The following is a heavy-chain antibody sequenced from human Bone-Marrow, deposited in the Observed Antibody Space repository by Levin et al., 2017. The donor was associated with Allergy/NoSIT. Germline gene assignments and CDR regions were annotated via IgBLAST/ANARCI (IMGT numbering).Heavy chain of an antibody. Sequence: SETLSLTCTVSGGSINNYYWTWIRQPPGKGLEWIGYIYYTGRTNYNPSLKSRVTISLDTSENQFSLKLTSVTAADTAIYYCAREGAGGSYRAFDYWGRGTLVTVSS. CDR3: AREGAGGSYRAFDY. CDR2: IYYTGRT. CDR1: GGSINNYY. D-gene: IGHD1-26*01. V-gene: IGHV4-59*01. J-gene: IGHJ4*02.